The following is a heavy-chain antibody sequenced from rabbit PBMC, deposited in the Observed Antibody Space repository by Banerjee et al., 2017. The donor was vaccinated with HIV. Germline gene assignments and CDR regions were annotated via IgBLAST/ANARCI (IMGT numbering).Heavy chain of an antibody. D-gene: IGHD6-1*01. J-gene: IGHJ6*01. Sequence: QSLEESGGDLVKPGASLTLTCTASGFSFSSSYWICWVRQAPEKGLEWIACIYTGDGDTYYANWAKGRFTISKTSSTTVTLQMTSLTAADTATYFCARDRDATVPGYGYDLWGPGTLVTVS. CDR1: GFSFSSSYW. V-gene: IGHV1S40*01. CDR3: ARDRDATVPGYGYDL. CDR2: IYTGDGDT.